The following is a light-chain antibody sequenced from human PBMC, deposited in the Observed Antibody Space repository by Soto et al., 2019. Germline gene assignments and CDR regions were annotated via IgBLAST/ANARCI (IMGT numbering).Light chain of an antibody. CDR3: QQYGSSPRT. CDR1: QSVRSDY. V-gene: IGKV3-20*01. J-gene: IGKJ1*01. Sequence: EIVLTQSPDTLSLSPGQRATLSCRASQSVRSDYFAWYQQKPGQAPRVIIFGASSRATGIPDRFSGSGSGTDFTLTISRLEPEDFAVYYCQQYGSSPRTFGQGTKVDIK. CDR2: GAS.